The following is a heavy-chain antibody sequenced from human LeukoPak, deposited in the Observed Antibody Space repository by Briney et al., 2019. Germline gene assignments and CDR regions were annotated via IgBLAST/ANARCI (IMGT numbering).Heavy chain of an antibody. V-gene: IGHV3-7*01. D-gene: IGHD5-18*01. Sequence: GGSLRLSCATSGFTFSSYWMSWVRQARGKGLEWVANIKQDGSEKYYVDSVKGRFTISRDNAKNSLYLQMNSLRAEDTAMYYCATTGYSYGYDIDYWGQGTLVTVSS. CDR2: IKQDGSEK. CDR1: GFTFSSYW. CDR3: ATTGYSYGYDIDY. J-gene: IGHJ4*02.